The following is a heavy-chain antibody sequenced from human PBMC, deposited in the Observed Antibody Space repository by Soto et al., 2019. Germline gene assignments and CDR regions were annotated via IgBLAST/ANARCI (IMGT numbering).Heavy chain of an antibody. CDR1: GFTFSSYG. CDR3: AKDKDFWSGYYGRPNYHYGMAV. J-gene: IGHJ6*02. Sequence: TGGSLRLSCVASGFTFSSYGMHWVRQAPGKGLEWVAVIWYDGSNKYYADSVKGRFTISRDNSKNMVYLQMNSLRAEDTAVYYCAKDKDFWSGYYGRPNYHYGMAVWGQGSSVTVSS. D-gene: IGHD3-3*01. V-gene: IGHV3-33*06. CDR2: IWYDGSNK.